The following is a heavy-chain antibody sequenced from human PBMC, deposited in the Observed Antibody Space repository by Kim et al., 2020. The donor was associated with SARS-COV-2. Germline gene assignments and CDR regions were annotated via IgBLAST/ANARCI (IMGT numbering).Heavy chain of an antibody. V-gene: IGHV4-59*01. CDR3: ARDRGARNQFDY. Sequence: NSHPSLKSRVTISEDTSKNRFSLKLSSVAAADAAVYYCARDRGARNQFDYWGQGTLVTVSS. J-gene: IGHJ4*02. D-gene: IGHD1-1*01.